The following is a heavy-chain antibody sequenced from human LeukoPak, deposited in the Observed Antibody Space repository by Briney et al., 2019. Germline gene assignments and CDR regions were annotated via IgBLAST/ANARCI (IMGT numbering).Heavy chain of an antibody. Sequence: GESLRLSCAASGFTFSSYAMSWVRQAPGKGVEWGSAISGSGGSTYYADSVKGRFTISRDNSKSTLYMQMNSLRAEDTAVYYCAKLLLDRVAVAGRPIGYWGQGTLVTVS. CDR3: AKLLLDRVAVAGRPIGY. V-gene: IGHV3-23*01. J-gene: IGHJ4*02. CDR1: GFTFSSYA. CDR2: ISGSGGST. D-gene: IGHD6-19*01.